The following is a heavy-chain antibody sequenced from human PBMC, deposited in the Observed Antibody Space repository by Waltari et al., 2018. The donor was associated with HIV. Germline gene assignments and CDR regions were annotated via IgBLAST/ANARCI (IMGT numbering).Heavy chain of an antibody. CDR2: INAGNGDT. J-gene: IGHJ5*02. D-gene: IGHD3-9*01. CDR3: ARTYDVLTGFGWFDP. CDR1: GYTFSRFG. V-gene: IGHV1-3*01. Sequence: QVQVVQSGAEVKKPGASVKISCKDSGYTFSRFGMDWVRQAPGQRLEWMGRINAGNGDTKYSQKFQGRVTISRDTSASTAYMELSSLRSEDTAVYYCARTYDVLTGFGWFDPWGQGTLVTVSS.